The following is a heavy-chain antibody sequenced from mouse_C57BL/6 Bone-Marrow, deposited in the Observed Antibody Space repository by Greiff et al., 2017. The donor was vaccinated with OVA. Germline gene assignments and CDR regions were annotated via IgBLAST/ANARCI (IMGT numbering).Heavy chain of an antibody. J-gene: IGHJ3*01. CDR1: GYAFSSSW. V-gene: IGHV1-82*01. Sequence: CKASGYAFSSSWMNWVKQRPGKGLEWIGRIYPGDGDTNYNGKFKGKATLTADIPSSTAYMQLSSLTSEDSAVYFCARPDYYGSRGWFAYWGQGTLVTVSA. CDR2: IYPGDGDT. D-gene: IGHD1-1*01. CDR3: ARPDYYGSRGWFAY.